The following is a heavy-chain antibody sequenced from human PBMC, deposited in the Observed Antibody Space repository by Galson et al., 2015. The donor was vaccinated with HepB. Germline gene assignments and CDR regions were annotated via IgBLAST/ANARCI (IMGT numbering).Heavy chain of an antibody. CDR2: INPNSGGT. J-gene: IGHJ6*02. CDR1: GSTFTTYY. Sequence: SVKVSCKASGSTFTTYYIHWARQAPGQGLEWMGQINPNSGGTNYAQKFQGRLTMTRDTSISTAYMELSSLRSDDTAVYYCAKEIGHGHRGMDVWGQGTTVTVSS. CDR3: AKEIGHGHRGMDV. D-gene: IGHD1-14*01. V-gene: IGHV1-2*06.